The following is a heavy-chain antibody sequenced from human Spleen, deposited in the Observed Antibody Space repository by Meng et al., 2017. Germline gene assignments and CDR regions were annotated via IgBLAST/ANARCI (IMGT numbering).Heavy chain of an antibody. CDR1: GDSISSDIC. Sequence: QLQLQESGSGLLKPPGTLSLTCTVSGDSISSDICWSWVRQPPGKGLEWIGEVYHRGDTNYNPTLKSRVDISVDKSKNQFYLSLFSVTAADTAVYYCGRDQGRELINHWGQGTLVTVSS. CDR3: GRDQGRELINH. J-gene: IGHJ4*02. V-gene: IGHV4-4*03. D-gene: IGHD1-7*01. CDR2: VYHRGDT.